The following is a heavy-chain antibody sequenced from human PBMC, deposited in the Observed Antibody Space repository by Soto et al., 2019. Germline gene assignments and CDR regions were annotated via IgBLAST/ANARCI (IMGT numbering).Heavy chain of an antibody. CDR1: GDSVSSNSAA. D-gene: IGHD2-2*01. CDR3: ARDPLIHCSSTSCQDYYYYYGMDV. J-gene: IGHJ6*02. V-gene: IGHV6-1*01. CDR2: TYYRSKWYN. Sequence: SQTLSLTCXISGDSVSSNSAAWNWIRQSPSRGLEWLGRTYYRSKWYNDYAVSVKSRITINPDTSKNQFSLQLNSVTPEDTAVYYCARDPLIHCSSTSCQDYYYYYGMDVWGQGTTVTVSS.